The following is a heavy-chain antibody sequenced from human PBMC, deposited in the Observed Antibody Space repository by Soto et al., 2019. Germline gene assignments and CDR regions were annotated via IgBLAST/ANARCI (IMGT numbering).Heavy chain of an antibody. J-gene: IGHJ4*02. V-gene: IGHV4-4*02. CDR2: IYHSGST. CDR1: GGSISSSNW. CDR3: ARASYGSGSHDFDY. Sequence: SSETLSLTCAVSGGSISSSNWWSWVRQPPGKGLEWIGEIYHSGSTNYNPSLKSRVTISVDKSKNQFSLKLSSVTAADTAVYYCARASYGSGSHDFDYWGQGTLVTVS. D-gene: IGHD3-10*01.